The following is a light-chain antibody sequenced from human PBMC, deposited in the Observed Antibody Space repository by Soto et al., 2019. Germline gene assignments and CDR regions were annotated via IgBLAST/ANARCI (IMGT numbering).Light chain of an antibody. CDR1: SSDVGGYNY. J-gene: IGLJ2*01. Sequence: QSALTQPASVSGSPGQSITISCTGTSSDVGGYNYVSWYQQHPGKAPKHMIYDVSNRPSGVSNRFSGSKSGNTASLTISGLQAEDEADYCCSSYASSSRVFGGGTKVTVL. CDR2: DVS. CDR3: SSYASSSRV. V-gene: IGLV2-14*01.